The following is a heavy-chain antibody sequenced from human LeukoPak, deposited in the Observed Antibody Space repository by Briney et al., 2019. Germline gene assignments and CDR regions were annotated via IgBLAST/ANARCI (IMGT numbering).Heavy chain of an antibody. V-gene: IGHV3-23*01. CDR1: AFTFSNYA. J-gene: IGHJ4*02. CDR3: AKATVRGVIYYFDY. D-gene: IGHD3-10*01. Sequence: GGSLRLSCAPSAFTFSNYAMTWVRQAPGKGLEWVSAISGSGGSTHYADSVKGRFTISRDNPKNTLYLQMNSLRAEDTAVYYCAKATVRGVIYYFDYWGQGTLVTVSS. CDR2: ISGSGGST.